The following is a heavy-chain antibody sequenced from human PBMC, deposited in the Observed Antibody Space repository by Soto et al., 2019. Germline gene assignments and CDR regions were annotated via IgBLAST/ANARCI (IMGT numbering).Heavy chain of an antibody. CDR2: IYYSGST. CDR3: ARYSSSWYGGSTWFDP. CDR1: GGSISSGGYY. V-gene: IGHV4-31*03. D-gene: IGHD6-13*01. Sequence: QVQLQESGPGLVKPSQTLSLTCTVSGGSISSGGYYWSWIRQHPGKGLEWIGYIYYSGSTYYNPSPKSRVTISVATSKNQFSLKLSSGTAADRAVYSCARYSSSWYGGSTWFDPWGQGTLVTVSS. J-gene: IGHJ5*02.